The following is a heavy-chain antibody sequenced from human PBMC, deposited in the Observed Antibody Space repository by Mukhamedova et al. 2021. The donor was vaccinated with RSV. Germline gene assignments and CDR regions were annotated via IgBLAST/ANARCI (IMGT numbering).Heavy chain of an antibody. Sequence: GQGLEWMGRINPNSGGTNYAQKFQGRVTMTRDTSISTAYMELSRLRSDDTAVYYCARGGWGIVVPAAISVEDFQHWGQATLVTVS. D-gene: IGHD2-2*02. CDR2: INPNSGGT. J-gene: IGHJ1*01. CDR3: ARGGWGIVVPAAISVEDFQH. V-gene: IGHV1-2*06.